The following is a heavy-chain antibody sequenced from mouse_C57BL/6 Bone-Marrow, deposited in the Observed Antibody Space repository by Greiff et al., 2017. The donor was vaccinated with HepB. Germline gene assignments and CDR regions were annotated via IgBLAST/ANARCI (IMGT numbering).Heavy chain of an antibody. CDR2: IDPENGDT. J-gene: IGHJ4*01. CDR3: TTLSSLYAMDY. D-gene: IGHD1-1*01. Sequence: VQLQQSGAELVRPGASVKLSCTASGFNIKDDYMHWVKQRPEQGLEWIGWIDPENGDTEYASKFQGKATITADTSSNTAYLQLSSLTSEDTAVYYCTTLSSLYAMDYWGQGTSVTVSS. V-gene: IGHV14-4*01. CDR1: GFNIKDDY.